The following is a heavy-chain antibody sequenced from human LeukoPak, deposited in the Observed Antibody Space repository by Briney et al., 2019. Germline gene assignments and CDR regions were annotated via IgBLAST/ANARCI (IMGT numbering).Heavy chain of an antibody. CDR2: LSNTGNI. CDR3: ARRGDSPMIGDH. D-gene: IGHD3-10*02. J-gene: IGHJ4*02. Sequence: GGSLRLSCAASGFTFSSYGMNWVRQAPGKGLEWLSYLSNTGNIHYAQSAKGRFTISRDNAKSSLYPQMDGLRAEDTAVYYCARRGDSPMIGDHWGQGILVTVAS. V-gene: IGHV3-48*01. CDR1: GFTFSSYG.